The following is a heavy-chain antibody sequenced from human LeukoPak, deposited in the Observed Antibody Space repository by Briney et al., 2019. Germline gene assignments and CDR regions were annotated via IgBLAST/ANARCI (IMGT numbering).Heavy chain of an antibody. CDR1: GFTFSNYN. CDR2: ITSTSSYI. CDR3: VELGITMIGGV. J-gene: IGHJ6*04. D-gene: IGHD3-10*02. Sequence: PGGSLRLSCAASGFTFSNYNMNWVRQAPGKGLEWVSSITSTSSYIYYADSVKGRFTISRDNAKNSLYLQMNSLRAEDTAVYYCVELGITMIGGVWGKGTTVTISS. V-gene: IGHV3-21*01.